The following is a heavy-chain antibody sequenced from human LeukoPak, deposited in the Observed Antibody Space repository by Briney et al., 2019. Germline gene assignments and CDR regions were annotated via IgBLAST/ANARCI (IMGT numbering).Heavy chain of an antibody. Sequence: SETLSLTCAVYGGSFSGYYWSWIRQPPGKGLEWIGEINHSGSTNYNPSLKSRVTISVDTSKNRFSLKLSSVTAADTAVYYCARHRYYGFPVDVYFQHWGQGTLVTVSS. CDR1: GGSFSGYY. D-gene: IGHD3-16*02. V-gene: IGHV4-34*01. J-gene: IGHJ1*01. CDR3: ARHRYYGFPVDVYFQH. CDR2: INHSGST.